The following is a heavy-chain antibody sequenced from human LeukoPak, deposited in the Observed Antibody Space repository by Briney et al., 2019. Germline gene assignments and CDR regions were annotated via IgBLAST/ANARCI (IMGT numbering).Heavy chain of an antibody. CDR1: AFTVSSNY. CDR3: VKDVGGSYAFDY. Sequence: PGGSLRLSCAASAFTVSSNYMNWVRQAPGRGLEWVSVIYSVGTTYYADSVRGRFIISRDNSKNTLHLQMSTLRAEDTALYYCVKDVGGSYAFDYWGQGILVTVAS. J-gene: IGHJ4*02. CDR2: IYSVGTT. V-gene: IGHV3-66*01. D-gene: IGHD1-26*01.